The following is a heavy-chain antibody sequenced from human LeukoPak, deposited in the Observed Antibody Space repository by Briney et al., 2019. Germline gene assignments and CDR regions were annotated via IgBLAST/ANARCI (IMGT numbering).Heavy chain of an antibody. CDR1: GFTVSSNY. D-gene: IGHD5-18*01. CDR2: IYSGGST. Sequence: PGGSLRLSCAASGFTVSSNYMSWFRQAPGKGLEWVSVIYSGGSTYYADSVKGWFTISRDNSKNTLYLQMNSLRAEDTAVYYCLGGYSYGPIDYWGQGTLVTVSS. CDR3: LGGYSYGPIDY. J-gene: IGHJ4*02. V-gene: IGHV3-53*01.